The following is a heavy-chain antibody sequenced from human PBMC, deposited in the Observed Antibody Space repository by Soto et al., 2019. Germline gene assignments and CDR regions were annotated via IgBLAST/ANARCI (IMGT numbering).Heavy chain of an antibody. CDR3: AKESDPIVVVPAAIWMDV. CDR2: ISGSGGST. CDR1: GFTFSSYA. Sequence: PGGSLRLSCAASGFTFSSYAMSWVRQAPGKGLEWVSAISGSGGSTYYADSVKGRFTISRDNSKNTLYLQMNSLRAEDTAVYYCAKESDPIVVVPAAIWMDVWGKGTTVTVSS. V-gene: IGHV3-23*01. D-gene: IGHD2-2*01. J-gene: IGHJ6*04.